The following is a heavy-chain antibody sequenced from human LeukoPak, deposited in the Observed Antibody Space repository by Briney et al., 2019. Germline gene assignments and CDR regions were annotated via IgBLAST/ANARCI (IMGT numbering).Heavy chain of an antibody. D-gene: IGHD5-12*01. J-gene: IGHJ6*02. CDR2: ISTSGIYI. CDR1: GFTFSSYA. Sequence: GGSLRLSCAASGFTFSSYAMSWVRQAPAKGLEWVASISTSGIYINYADSVKGRFTISRDNAKNSLYLQMNSLRAEDTAVYYCGRDIGDIVAYYAFYGMDVWGQGTTVTVSS. CDR3: GRDIGDIVAYYAFYGMDV. V-gene: IGHV3-21*01.